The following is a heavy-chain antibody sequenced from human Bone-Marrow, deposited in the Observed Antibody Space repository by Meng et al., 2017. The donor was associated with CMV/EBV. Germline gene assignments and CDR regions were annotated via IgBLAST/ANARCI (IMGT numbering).Heavy chain of an antibody. CDR3: AKGLPHSGWASFDY. J-gene: IGHJ4*02. CDR2: IWYDGSNK. CDR1: GFTFSSYG. Sequence: GESLKISCAASGFTFSSYGMHWVRQAPGKGLEWVAVIWYDGSNKYYADSVKGRFTISRDNSKNTLYLQMDSLRAEDTAVYYCAKGLPHSGWASFDYWGQGTLVTVSS. D-gene: IGHD6-19*01. V-gene: IGHV3-33*06.